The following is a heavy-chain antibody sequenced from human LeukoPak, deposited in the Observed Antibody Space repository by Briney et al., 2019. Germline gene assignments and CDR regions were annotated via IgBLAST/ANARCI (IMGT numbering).Heavy chain of an antibody. CDR3: ARDSIGDYYYYYMDV. D-gene: IGHD2/OR15-2a*01. CDR1: GFTFSSYS. J-gene: IGHJ6*03. CDR2: ISSSSSTI. Sequence: GGSLRLSCAASGFTFSSYSMNWVRQAPGKGLEWVSYISSSSSTIYYADSVKGRFTISRDNSKNTLYLQMNSLRAEDTAVYYCARDSIGDYYYYYMDVWGKGTTFTVSS. V-gene: IGHV3-48*01.